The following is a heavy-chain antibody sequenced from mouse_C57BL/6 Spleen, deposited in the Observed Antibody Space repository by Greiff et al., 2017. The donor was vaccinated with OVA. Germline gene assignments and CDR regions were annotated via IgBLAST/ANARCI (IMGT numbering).Heavy chain of an antibody. CDR3: ARLRAQRLDY. CDR2: IYPGSGST. Sequence: VQLQPSGAELVKPGASVKMSCKASGYTFTSYWITWVKQRPGQGLEWIGDIYPGSGSTNYTEKLKSKATLTVEQYSRTAYMQRICLTAEDSAVYSCARLRAQRLDYWGQGTTLTVSS. V-gene: IGHV1-55*01. CDR1: GYTFTSYW. D-gene: IGHD3-3*01. J-gene: IGHJ2*01.